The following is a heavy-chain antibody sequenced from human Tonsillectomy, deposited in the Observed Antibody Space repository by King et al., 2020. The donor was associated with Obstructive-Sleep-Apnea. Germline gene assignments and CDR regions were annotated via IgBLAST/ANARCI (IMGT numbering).Heavy chain of an antibody. CDR1: GGSISTYY. J-gene: IGHJ4*02. CDR2: IYYSGST. CDR3: ARGGYYYFDY. D-gene: IGHD3-22*01. Sequence: QLQESGPGLVKPSETLSLTCTVSGGSISTYYWSWIRQPPGKGLEWIGYIYYSGSTNYNPSLKSRVTISVDTPKNQFSLNLSSVTAADTAVYYCARGGYYYFDYWGQGTLATVSS. V-gene: IGHV4-59*08.